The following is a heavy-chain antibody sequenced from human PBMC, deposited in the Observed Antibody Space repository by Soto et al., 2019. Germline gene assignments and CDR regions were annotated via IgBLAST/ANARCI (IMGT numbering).Heavy chain of an antibody. CDR2: INHSGST. CDR1: GGSFSGYY. V-gene: IGHV4-34*01. D-gene: IGHD6-19*01. CDR3: AVEPTTIAVAGPIDY. Sequence: SETLSLTCAVYGGSFSGYYWSWIRQPPGKGLEWIGEINHSGSTNYNPSLKSRVTISVDTSKNQFSLKLSSVTAADTAVYYCAVEPTTIAVAGPIDYWGQGTLVTVSS. J-gene: IGHJ4*02.